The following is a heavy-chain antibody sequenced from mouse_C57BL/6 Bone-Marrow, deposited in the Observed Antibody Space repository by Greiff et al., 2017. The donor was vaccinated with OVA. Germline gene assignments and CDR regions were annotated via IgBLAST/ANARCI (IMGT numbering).Heavy chain of an antibody. CDR2: ISDGGSYT. CDR1: GFTFSSYA. D-gene: IGHD1-1*01. Sequence: EVQVVESGGGLVKPGGSLKLSCAASGFTFSSYAMSWVRQTPEKRLEWVATISDGGSYTYYPDNVKGRFTISRDNAKNNLYLQMSHLKSEDTAMYYCARDRVYYGSSYVRYFDVWGTGTTVTVSS. CDR3: ARDRVYYGSSYVRYFDV. V-gene: IGHV5-4*01. J-gene: IGHJ1*03.